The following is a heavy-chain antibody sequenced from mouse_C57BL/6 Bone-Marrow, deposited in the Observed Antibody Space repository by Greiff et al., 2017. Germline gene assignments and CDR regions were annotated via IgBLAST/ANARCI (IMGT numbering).Heavy chain of an antibody. CDR1: GYTFTSYG. CDR2: IYPRSGNT. Sequence: QVQLKQSGAELARPGASVKLSCKASGYTFTSYGISWVKQRTGQGLEWIGEIYPRSGNTYYNEKFKGKATLTADKSSSTAYMELRSLTSEDSAVYVCASNDSYYRGYAMDYWGQGTSVTVSS. D-gene: IGHD2-12*01. V-gene: IGHV1-81*01. CDR3: ASNDSYYRGYAMDY. J-gene: IGHJ4*01.